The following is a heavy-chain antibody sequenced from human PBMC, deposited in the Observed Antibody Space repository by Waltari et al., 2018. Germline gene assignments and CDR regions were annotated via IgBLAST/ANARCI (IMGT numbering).Heavy chain of an antibody. D-gene: IGHD2-15*01. CDR3: ASGYCSGGSCYTQYFDY. CDR2: IYHSGST. J-gene: IGHJ4*02. V-gene: IGHV4-4*02. Sequence: QVQLQESGPGLVKPSGTLSLTCAVSGGSISSSNWWSWVRQPPGQGLEWIGEIYHSGSTNYNPSLKSRVTISVDKSKNQFSLKLSSVTAADTAVYYCASGYCSGGSCYTQYFDYWGQGTLVTVSS. CDR1: GGSISSSNW.